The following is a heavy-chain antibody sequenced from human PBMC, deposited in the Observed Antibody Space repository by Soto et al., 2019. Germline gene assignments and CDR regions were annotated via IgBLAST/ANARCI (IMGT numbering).Heavy chain of an antibody. Sequence: SVKVSCKASGFTFTSSAVQWVRQARGQRLEWIGWIVVGSGNTNYAQKFQERVTITRDMSTSTAYMELSSLRSEDTAVYYCAAHTHYYDSSGYYDYWGQGTLVTVSS. CDR2: IVVGSGNT. CDR1: GFTFTSSA. V-gene: IGHV1-58*01. J-gene: IGHJ4*02. D-gene: IGHD3-22*01. CDR3: AAHTHYYDSSGYYDY.